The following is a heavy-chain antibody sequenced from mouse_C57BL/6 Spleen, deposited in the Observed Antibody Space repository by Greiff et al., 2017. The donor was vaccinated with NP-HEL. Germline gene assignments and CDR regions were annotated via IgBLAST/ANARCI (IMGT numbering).Heavy chain of an antibody. CDR3: ARGELGRPFFDY. CDR1: GYAFSSYW. CDR2: IYPGDGDT. J-gene: IGHJ2*01. V-gene: IGHV1-80*01. Sequence: QVQLQQSGAELVKPGASVKISCKASGYAFSSYWMNWVKQRPGKGLEWIGQIYPGDGDTNYNGKFKGKATLTADKSSSNAYMQLSSLTSEDSAVYFCARGELGRPFFDYWSQGTTLTVSS. D-gene: IGHD4-1*01.